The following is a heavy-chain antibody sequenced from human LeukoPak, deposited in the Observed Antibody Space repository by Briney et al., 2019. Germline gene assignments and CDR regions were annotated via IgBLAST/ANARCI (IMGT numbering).Heavy chain of an antibody. CDR3: ARVPQYCSSTSCYYMDV. D-gene: IGHD2-2*01. Sequence: SETLSLTCTVSGGSISSRSHYWGWIRQPPGKGLEWIESIYYSGSTYYNPSLKSRVTISVDTSKNQFSLKLSSVTAADTAVYYCARVPQYCSSTSCYYMDVWGKGTTVTVSS. V-gene: IGHV4-39*07. CDR1: GGSISSRSHY. CDR2: IYYSGST. J-gene: IGHJ6*03.